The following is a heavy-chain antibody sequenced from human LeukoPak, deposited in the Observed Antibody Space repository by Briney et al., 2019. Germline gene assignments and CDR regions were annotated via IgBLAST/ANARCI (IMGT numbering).Heavy chain of an antibody. D-gene: IGHD2-2*01. CDR1: GFTFSTHN. CDR2: ISSGSGSI. V-gene: IGHV3-48*02. Sequence: GGALRLSCAASGFTFSTHNMNWVRQAPGKGLEWVSHISSGSGSIHYADSVRGRFIISRDNAKKSLYLQMNSLRDEDTAVYYCATAPATSYDYWGQGTLVTVSS. J-gene: IGHJ4*02. CDR3: ATAPATSYDY.